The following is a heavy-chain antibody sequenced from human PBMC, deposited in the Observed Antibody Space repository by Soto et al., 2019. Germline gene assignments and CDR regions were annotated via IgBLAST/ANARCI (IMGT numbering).Heavy chain of an antibody. CDR2: IYNNGRT. D-gene: IGHD2-2*01. CDR1: GGSISSSS. V-gene: IGHV4-59*01. Sequence: SETLSLTCTVSGGSISSSSWSWIRQPPGRGLEWIGYIYNNGRTDYNPSLKSRVTISVDTSKNHFTLKLSSVTPADTAVYYCARARFCTSTSCYHYFDFWGQGTLVTVSS. J-gene: IGHJ4*02. CDR3: ARARFCTSTSCYHYFDF.